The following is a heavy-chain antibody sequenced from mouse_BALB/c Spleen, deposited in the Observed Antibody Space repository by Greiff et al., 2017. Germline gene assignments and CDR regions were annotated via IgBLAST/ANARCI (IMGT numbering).Heavy chain of an antibody. D-gene: IGHD2-4*01. CDR1: GFSLTSYC. CDR2: IWAGGST. J-gene: IGHJ4*01. CDR3: ARLMITGAMDY. Sequence: QVLLQQSGPGLVAPSQCLSITCTVSGFSLTSYCVHWVRQPPGKGLEWLGVIWAGGSTNYNSALMSRLSISKDNSKSQVFLKMNSLQTDDTAMYYCARLMITGAMDYWGQGTSVTVSS. V-gene: IGHV2-9*02.